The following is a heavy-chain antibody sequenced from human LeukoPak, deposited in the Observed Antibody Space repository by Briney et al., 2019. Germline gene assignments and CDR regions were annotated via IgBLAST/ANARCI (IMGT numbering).Heavy chain of an antibody. CDR1: GGSISSYY. J-gene: IGHJ3*02. Sequence: SETLSLTCTVSGGSISSYYWSWIRQPPGKGLEWIGYIYYSGSTNYNPSLKSRVTISVDTSKNQFSLKLSSVTAADTAVYYCARPRIYGTHDYGDCIDAFDIWGQGTMVTVSS. CDR3: ARPRIYGTHDYGDCIDAFDI. D-gene: IGHD4-17*01. CDR2: IYYSGST. V-gene: IGHV4-59*08.